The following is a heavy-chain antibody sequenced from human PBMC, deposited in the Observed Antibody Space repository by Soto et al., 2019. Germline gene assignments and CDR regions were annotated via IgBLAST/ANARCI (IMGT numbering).Heavy chain of an antibody. D-gene: IGHD6-13*01. CDR3: ARRGSSSWYGY. CDR2: IYYSGST. CDR1: GGSISSSSYY. J-gene: IGHJ4*02. V-gene: IGHV4-39*01. Sequence: QLQLQESGPGLVKPSETLSLTCTVSGGSISSSSYYWGWIRQPPGKGLEWIGRIYYSGSTYYNPSLKXRFTXSXNTSKNQFSLKLSSVTAADTAVYYCARRGSSSWYGYWGQGTLVTVSS.